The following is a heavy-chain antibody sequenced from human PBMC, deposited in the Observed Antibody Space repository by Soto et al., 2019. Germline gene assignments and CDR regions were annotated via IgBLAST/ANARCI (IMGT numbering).Heavy chain of an antibody. CDR2: IIPIFGTA. J-gene: IGHJ6*02. V-gene: IGHV1-69*01. CDR1: GGTFSSYA. D-gene: IGHD3-22*01. CDR3: ASNYYDSSGYFGYYYYYGMDV. Sequence: QVQLVQSGAEVKKPGSSVKVSCKASGGTFSSYAISWVRQAPGQGLEWMGGIIPIFGTANYAQKFQGRVTITAYESTSTAYMELSSLRSEDTAVYYCASNYYDSSGYFGYYYYYGMDVWGQGTTVTVSS.